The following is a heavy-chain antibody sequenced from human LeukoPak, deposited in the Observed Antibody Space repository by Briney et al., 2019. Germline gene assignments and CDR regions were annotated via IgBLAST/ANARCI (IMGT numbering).Heavy chain of an antibody. CDR2: IKQDGSEK. CDR3: AREAIVGATDFDY. Sequence: PGGSLRLSCAASGFTFSSYWMSWVRQAPGKGLEWVANIKQDGSEKYYVDSVKGRFTISRDNAKNSLYLQMNSLRAEDTAVYYCAREAIVGATDFDYWGQGTLVTVSS. CDR1: GFTFSSYW. V-gene: IGHV3-7*01. J-gene: IGHJ4*02. D-gene: IGHD1-26*01.